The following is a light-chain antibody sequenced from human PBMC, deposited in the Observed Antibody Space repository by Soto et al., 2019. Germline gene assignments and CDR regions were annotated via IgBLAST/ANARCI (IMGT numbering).Light chain of an antibody. V-gene: IGLV2-11*01. CDR2: DVT. Sequence: QSVLTQPRSVSGSPGQSVAISCTGTTSDGGGYGYVSWYQQHPGKAPELIIFDVTKRPSGVPDRFSGSKSGNTASLTISGLQAEDEADYSCCSYAGAFYVFGSGTKVTVL. CDR1: TSDGGGYGY. J-gene: IGLJ1*01. CDR3: CSYAGAFYV.